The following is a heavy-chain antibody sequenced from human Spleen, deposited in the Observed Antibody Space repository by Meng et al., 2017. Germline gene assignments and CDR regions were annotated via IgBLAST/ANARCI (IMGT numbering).Heavy chain of an antibody. Sequence: GESLKISCAAPEFTFSTYNMSWVRQAPGKGLEWVSSISSGSSAIYYADSVRGRFTISRDNAKNPLYLQMNSLRVEDTAVYYCARDSRLAVTGTFYFDCWGQGTLVTVSS. J-gene: IGHJ4*02. CDR2: ISSGSSAI. CDR3: ARDSRLAVTGTFYFDC. D-gene: IGHD6-19*01. CDR1: EFTFSTYN. V-gene: IGHV3-21*01.